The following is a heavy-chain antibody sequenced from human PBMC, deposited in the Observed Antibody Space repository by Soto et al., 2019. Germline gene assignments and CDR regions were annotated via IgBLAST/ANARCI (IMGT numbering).Heavy chain of an antibody. CDR3: ARPGDGYNYFDY. CDR2: IYYSGST. J-gene: IGHJ4*02. CDR1: GGSISSYY. V-gene: IGHV4-59*01. Sequence: QVQLQESGPGLVKPSETPSLTCTVSGGSISSYYWSWIRQPPGKGLEWIGYIYYSGSTNYNPSLKSRVTISVDTSKNQFSLKLSSVTAADTAVYYCARPGDGYNYFDYWGQGTLVTVSS. D-gene: IGHD5-12*01.